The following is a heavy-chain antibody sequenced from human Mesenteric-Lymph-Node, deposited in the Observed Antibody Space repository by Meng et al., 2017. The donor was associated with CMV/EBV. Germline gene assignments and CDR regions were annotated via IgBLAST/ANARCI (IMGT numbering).Heavy chain of an antibody. Sequence: SGFTFSSYAMHWVRQAPGKGLEWVAVISYDGSNKYYADSVKGRFTISRDNSKNTLYLQMNSLRAEDTAVYYCARDRSRTIFGVVIVWGQGTLVTVSS. V-gene: IGHV3-30-3*01. D-gene: IGHD3-3*01. CDR1: GFTFSSYA. CDR3: ARDRSRTIFGVVIV. J-gene: IGHJ4*02. CDR2: ISYDGSNK.